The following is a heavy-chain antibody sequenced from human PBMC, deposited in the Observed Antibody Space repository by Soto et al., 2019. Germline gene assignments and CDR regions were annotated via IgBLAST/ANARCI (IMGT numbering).Heavy chain of an antibody. CDR2: INPNSGGT. D-gene: IGHD6-13*01. CDR1: GYTFSGFY. J-gene: IGHJ4*02. Sequence: ASVKVSCKASGYTFSGFYMHWVRQAPGQGLEWMGWINPNSGGTKSAEKFQGRVTMNRETSIRTAYMELSRLTSDDTAVYYCASAALPGKAGLDFWGQGNQVAVSS. CDR3: ASAALPGKAGLDF. V-gene: IGHV1-2*02.